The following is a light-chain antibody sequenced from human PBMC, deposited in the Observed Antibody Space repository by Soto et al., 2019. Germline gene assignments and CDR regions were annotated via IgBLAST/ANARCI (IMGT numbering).Light chain of an antibody. J-gene: IGLJ1*01. V-gene: IGLV1-44*01. CDR1: SSNIGSNT. Sequence: QSALTQPPSASGTPGQRVTISCSGSSSNIGSNTVNWYQQFPGTAPQLLIYSNNQRPSGVPDRFSGSKSGTSASLAISGLQSEDEADYYCCSYAGSSTWVFGTGTKLTVL. CDR2: SNN. CDR3: CSYAGSSTWV.